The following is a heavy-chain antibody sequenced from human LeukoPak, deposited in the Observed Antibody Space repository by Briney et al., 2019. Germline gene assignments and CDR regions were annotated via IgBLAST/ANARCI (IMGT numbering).Heavy chain of an antibody. D-gene: IGHD2-2*01. CDR3: ARVVYCSSTSCEVSRQYNWFDP. Sequence: ASVKVSCKASGGTFSSYAISWVRQAPGQGLEWMGGIIPIFGTANYAQKFQGRVTITADKSTSTAYMELRSLRSDDTAVYYCARVVYCSSTSCEVSRQYNWFDPWGQGTLVTVSS. V-gene: IGHV1-69*06. CDR2: IIPIFGTA. J-gene: IGHJ5*02. CDR1: GGTFSSYA.